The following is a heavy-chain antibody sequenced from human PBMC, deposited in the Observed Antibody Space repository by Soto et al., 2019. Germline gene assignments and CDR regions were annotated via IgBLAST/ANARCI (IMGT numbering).Heavy chain of an antibody. CDR2: ISSDGSNK. J-gene: IGHJ4*02. D-gene: IGHD3-3*01. CDR1: GFTFNKYG. Sequence: GGSLRLSCAASGFTFNKYGMHWVRQAPGKGLEWVAVISSDGSNKYYADSVKGRFTISRDNSKNTLYLQMNSLRAEDTAVYYCAKGDYDFWSGLLDYWGQGTLVTVSS. CDR3: AKGDYDFWSGLLDY. V-gene: IGHV3-30*18.